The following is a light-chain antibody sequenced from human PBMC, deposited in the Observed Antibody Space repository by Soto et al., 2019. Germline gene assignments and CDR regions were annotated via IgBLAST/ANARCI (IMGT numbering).Light chain of an antibody. V-gene: IGKV3-20*01. CDR2: GAS. Sequence: IVLTQSPGTLPSSPGERVTLSCRASQSVDSSYLAWYQQKPGQAPRVLIFGASTRATGIPDRFSGSGSGTDFTLTISRLEPGDFAVYYCQQYGSSQFTFGPGTRVDVK. CDR3: QQYGSSQFT. J-gene: IGKJ3*01. CDR1: QSVDSSY.